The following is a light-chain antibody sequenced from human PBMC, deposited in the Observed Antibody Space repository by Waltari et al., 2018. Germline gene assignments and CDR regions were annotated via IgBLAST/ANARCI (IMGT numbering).Light chain of an antibody. J-gene: IGLJ2*01. CDR2: DVF. CDR3: TSSTFSSPL. CDR1: SSDLGVYDF. Sequence: QSALTQPASVSGSPGQSITVSCPATSSDLGVYDFVSCYQHHPGQAPKLIIYDVFKRPSGVSNRFSGSKSGNTASLSISGLQADDEGDYYCTSSTFSSPLFGGGTKLTVL. V-gene: IGLV2-14*03.